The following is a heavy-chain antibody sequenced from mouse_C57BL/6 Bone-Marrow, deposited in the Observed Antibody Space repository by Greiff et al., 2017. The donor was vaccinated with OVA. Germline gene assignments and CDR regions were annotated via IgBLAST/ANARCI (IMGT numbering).Heavy chain of an antibody. V-gene: IGHV1-80*01. CDR3: ARNSNCPMDY. D-gene: IGHD2-5*01. CDR2: IYPGDGDT. CDR1: GYAFSRYW. Sequence: QVQLQQSGAELVKPGASVKISCKASGYAFSRYWMNWVKQRPGKGLEWIGQIYPGDGDTNYNGKFKGKATLTADKSSSTAYMQLSSLTSEDSAVYFCARNSNCPMDYWGQGTSVTVSS. J-gene: IGHJ4*01.